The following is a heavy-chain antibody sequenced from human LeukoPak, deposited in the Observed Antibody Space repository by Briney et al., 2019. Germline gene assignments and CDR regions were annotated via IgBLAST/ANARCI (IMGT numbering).Heavy chain of an antibody. CDR2: IRSTGSTM. Sequence: GGSLRLSCAVSGFSVSTNYMNWVRQAPGKGLEWVAYIRSTGSTMYYADSVKGRFTISRDNAKNSLYLQMNSLRAEDTAVYYCARGSTGTTYFDYWGQGTLVTVSS. CDR3: ARGSTGTTYFDY. D-gene: IGHD1-7*01. V-gene: IGHV3-48*01. CDR1: GFSVSTNY. J-gene: IGHJ4*02.